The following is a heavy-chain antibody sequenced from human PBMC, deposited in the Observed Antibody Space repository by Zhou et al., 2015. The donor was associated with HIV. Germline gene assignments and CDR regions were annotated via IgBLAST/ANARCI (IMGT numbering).Heavy chain of an antibody. CDR3: ARSSGNYDFAFDV. CDR2: ITPVLGTA. V-gene: IGHV1-69*06. CDR1: EGTFSSYG. Sequence: QVQLVQSGAEVKKPGSSVKVSCKPSEGTFSSYGISWVRQAPGQGLEWMGGITPVLGTAKYAQKFQGRVSFTADRSTSTAYMELRSLRSEDAAVYYCARSSGNYDFAFDVWGQGTRLIVSS. J-gene: IGHJ3*01. D-gene: IGHD3-22*01.